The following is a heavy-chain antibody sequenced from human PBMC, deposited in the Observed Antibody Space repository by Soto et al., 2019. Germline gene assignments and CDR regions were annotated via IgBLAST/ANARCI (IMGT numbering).Heavy chain of an antibody. CDR3: ASVNYYGSGDAFDI. Sequence: ASVNVSCKASGYTFTSYGISWVRQAPGQGLEWMGWISAYNGNTNYAQKLQGRVTMTTDTSTSTAYMELRSLRSDDTAVYYCASVNYYGSGDAFDIWGQGTMVTVSS. D-gene: IGHD3-10*01. V-gene: IGHV1-18*01. CDR2: ISAYNGNT. J-gene: IGHJ3*02. CDR1: GYTFTSYG.